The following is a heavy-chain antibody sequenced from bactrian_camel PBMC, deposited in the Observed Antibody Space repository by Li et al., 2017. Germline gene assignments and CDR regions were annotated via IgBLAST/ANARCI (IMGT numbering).Heavy chain of an antibody. CDR2: ISSDGGDS. CDR3: ATDKGVAEMDFGY. J-gene: IGHJ6*01. V-gene: IGHV3-2*01. D-gene: IGHD7*01. CDR1: GFTFSNAY. Sequence: HVQLVESGGGSVQPGGSLRLSCAVSGFTFSNAYMSWVRQAPGKGLEWVSSISSDGGDSYYADSVKGRFTISTDSAKRTVYLQMNILTSEDTGLYYCATDKGVAEMDFGYWGQGTQVTVS.